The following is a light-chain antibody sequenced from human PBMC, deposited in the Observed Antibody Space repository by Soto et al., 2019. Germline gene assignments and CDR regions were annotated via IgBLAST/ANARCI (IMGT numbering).Light chain of an antibody. CDR1: ISNIGAGYD. J-gene: IGLJ2*01. CDR2: GNS. CDR3: QSYDSSLSAHVV. V-gene: IGLV1-40*01. Sequence: QLVLTQPPSVSGAPGQRVTISCTGSISNIGAGYDVHWYQQLPGTAPKLLIYGNSNRPSGVPDRFSGSKSGTSASLAITGLQAEDEADYCCQSYDSSLSAHVVFGGGTKLTVL.